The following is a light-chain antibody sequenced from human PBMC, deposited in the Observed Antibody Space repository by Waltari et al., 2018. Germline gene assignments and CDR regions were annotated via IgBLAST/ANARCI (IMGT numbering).Light chain of an antibody. CDR3: SSYAGTNNVV. Sequence: QSALTQPPFASGSPGQSVTISCTATSSDVGGFNYVSWYQQHPGKAPKLMIYEVSKRPSGVPDRFSGSKSGNTASLTVSGLQAEDEGDYYCSSYAGTNNVVFGGGTKLTVL. J-gene: IGLJ2*01. CDR1: SSDVGGFNY. V-gene: IGLV2-8*01. CDR2: EVS.